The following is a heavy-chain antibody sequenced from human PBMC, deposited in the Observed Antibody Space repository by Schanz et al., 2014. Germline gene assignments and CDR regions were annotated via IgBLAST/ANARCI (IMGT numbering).Heavy chain of an antibody. V-gene: IGHV1-69*02. CDR1: GGTFSSYT. CDR3: AGTYCSSTSCYTGYYYMDV. J-gene: IGHJ6*03. D-gene: IGHD2-2*02. CDR2: IIPVLAIA. Sequence: QLQLVQSGAEVKKPGSSVKVSCKLSGGTFSSYTISWMRQAPGQGLEWMGRIIPVLAIADYAQKFQGRVTITADKSTSTAYMELTSLRSEDTAVYYCAGTYCSSTSCYTGYYYMDVWGKGTTVTVSS.